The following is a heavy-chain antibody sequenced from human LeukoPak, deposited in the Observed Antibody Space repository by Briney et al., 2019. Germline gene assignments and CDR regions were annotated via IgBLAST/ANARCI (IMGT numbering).Heavy chain of an antibody. D-gene: IGHD1-26*01. Sequence: SETLSLTCTVSGGSISSSSYYWGWIRQPPGKGLEWIGSIYYSGSTYYNPSLKSRVTISVDTSKNQFSLKLSSVTAADTAVYYCARSPAGWELLPTFAFDIWGQGTMVTVSS. CDR2: IYYSGST. CDR3: ARSPAGWELLPTFAFDI. J-gene: IGHJ3*02. V-gene: IGHV4-39*07. CDR1: GGSISSSSYY.